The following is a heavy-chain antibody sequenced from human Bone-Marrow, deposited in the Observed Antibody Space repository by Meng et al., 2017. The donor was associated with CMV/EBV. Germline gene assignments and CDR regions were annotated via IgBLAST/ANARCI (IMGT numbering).Heavy chain of an antibody. J-gene: IGHJ3*01. CDR1: GFTFSSYW. Sequence: GGSLRLSCAASGFTFSSYWMSWVRQAPGKGLEWVANIKQDGSEKYYVDSVKGRFTISRDNSKNSLYLQMNSLRTEDTALYYCAKGDHRGGDYVDAFDVWGQGTLVTVSS. D-gene: IGHD4-17*01. CDR3: AKGDHRGGDYVDAFDV. CDR2: IKQDGSEK. V-gene: IGHV3-7*03.